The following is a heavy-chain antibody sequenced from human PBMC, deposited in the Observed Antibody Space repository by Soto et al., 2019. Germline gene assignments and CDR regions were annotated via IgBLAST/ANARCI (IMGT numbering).Heavy chain of an antibody. CDR1: GGTFSSYT. V-gene: IGHV1-69*02. J-gene: IGHJ4*02. D-gene: IGHD6-19*01. CDR3: ARGGSSGWSGDYFDY. Sequence: SVKVSCKASGGTFSSYTISWVRQAPGQGLEWMGRIIPILGIANYAQKFQGRVTITADKSTSTACMELSSLRSEDTAVYYCARGGSSGWSGDYFDYWGQGTLVTVSS. CDR2: IIPILGIA.